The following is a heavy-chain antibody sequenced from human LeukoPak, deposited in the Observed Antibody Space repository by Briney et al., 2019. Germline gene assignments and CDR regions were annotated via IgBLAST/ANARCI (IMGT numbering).Heavy chain of an antibody. J-gene: IGHJ5*02. CDR2: ISNDGTTI. Sequence: GGSLRLSCVASGFTFSDHYMSWIRQAPGKGLEWLSYISNDGTTIYYADSVKDRFTISRDNAKNSLHLQMNSLRAGDTAVYYCARDRRPSSWLGVGPWGQGTLVTVSS. CDR1: GFTFSDHY. CDR3: ARDRRPSSWLGVGP. D-gene: IGHD6-13*01. V-gene: IGHV3-11*04.